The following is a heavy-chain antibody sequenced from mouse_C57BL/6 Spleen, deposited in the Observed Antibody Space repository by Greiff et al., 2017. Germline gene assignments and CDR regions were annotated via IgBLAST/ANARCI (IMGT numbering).Heavy chain of an antibody. Sequence: VQGVESGPGLVQPSQRLSISCTVSGFSLTSYGVHWVRQSPGKGLEWLGVIWSGGSTDYNAAFISRLSISKDNSKSQVFLKMNSLQADDTAIYYCARQGTRTSGCFDYWGQGTTLTVSS. V-gene: IGHV2-2*01. D-gene: IGHD1-2*01. J-gene: IGHJ2*01. CDR3: ARQGTRTSGCFDY. CDR2: IWSGGST. CDR1: GFSLTSYG.